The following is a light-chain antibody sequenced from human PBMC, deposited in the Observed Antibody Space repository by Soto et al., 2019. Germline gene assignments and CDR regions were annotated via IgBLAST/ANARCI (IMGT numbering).Light chain of an antibody. Sequence: DLQLTQSPSFLPASVGDRVTITCRASQAIGSYLAWYQQKPGDAPKLLMHTVSTLQSGVPSRFSGSGSGTEFTLTISSLQPEDSATYYCQQLHAYPITFGGGTKVEI. CDR2: TVS. V-gene: IGKV1-9*01. CDR3: QQLHAYPIT. J-gene: IGKJ4*01. CDR1: QAIGSY.